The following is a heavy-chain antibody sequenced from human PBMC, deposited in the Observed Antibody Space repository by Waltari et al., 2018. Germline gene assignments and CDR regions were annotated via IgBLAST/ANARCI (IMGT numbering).Heavy chain of an antibody. CDR2: ISPSSGGT. CDR3: ARYFPYCSITSCYSLDY. Sequence: QVQQVQSGAEVKKPGAAVKVSCKASGYTFTGYYMDWVRQAPGQGLDWMGRISPSSGGTNYAQKFQGSVTITSDTSISTSYMQLSRLRSDDTAVYYCARYFPYCSITSCYSLDYWGQGTLVTVSS. CDR1: GYTFTGYY. V-gene: IGHV1-2*06. D-gene: IGHD2-2*01. J-gene: IGHJ4*02.